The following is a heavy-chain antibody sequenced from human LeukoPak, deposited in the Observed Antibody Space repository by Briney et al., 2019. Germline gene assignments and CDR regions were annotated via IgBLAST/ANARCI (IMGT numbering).Heavy chain of an antibody. J-gene: IGHJ4*02. CDR1: GGSISSDGYY. CDR3: ASRYCSGGCCYSGEIPYYFDY. CDR2: IYESRST. V-gene: IGHV4-31*02. D-gene: IGHD2-15*01. Sequence: KPSQTLSLTWTVSGGSISSDGYYWSWIPQHPGKGRESIMYIYESRSTYYNPSIKSRVTISGDTSKNQFSLQLSSVTAADTAVYYCASRYCSGGCCYSGEIPYYFDYWGERTLVTVSS.